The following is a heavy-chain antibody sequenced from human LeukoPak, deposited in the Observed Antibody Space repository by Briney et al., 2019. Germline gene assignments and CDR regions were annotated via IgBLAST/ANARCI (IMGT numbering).Heavy chain of an antibody. D-gene: IGHD1-26*01. CDR3: ARDQDGPGATVDH. J-gene: IGHJ5*02. CDR1: GFTFSSYS. CDR2: INNDGSGT. V-gene: IGHV3-74*01. Sequence: GGSLRLSCAASGFTFSSYSMNWVRQAPGKGLVWVSRINNDGSGTTYADSVKGRFTISRDNAKNTLYLQMNSLRAEDTAVYYCARDQDGPGATVDHWGQGTLVTVSS.